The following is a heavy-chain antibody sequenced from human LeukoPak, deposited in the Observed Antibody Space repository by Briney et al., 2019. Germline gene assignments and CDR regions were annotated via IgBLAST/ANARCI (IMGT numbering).Heavy chain of an antibody. J-gene: IGHJ4*02. CDR2: ISAYNGNT. V-gene: IGHV1-18*01. CDR1: GYTFTSYG. D-gene: IGHD6-19*01. CDR3: ASSGYSSGWYVYYFDY. Sequence: ASVKVSCKASGYTFTSYGISWVRQAPGQGLEWMAWISAYNGNTNYAQKLQGRVTMTTDTSTSTAYMELRSLRSDDTAVYYCASSGYSSGWYVYYFDYWGQGTLVTVSS.